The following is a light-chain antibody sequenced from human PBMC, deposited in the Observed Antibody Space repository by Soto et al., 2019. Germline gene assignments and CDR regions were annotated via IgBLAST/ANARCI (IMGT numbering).Light chain of an antibody. CDR1: SSNIGAGYD. Sequence: QSVLTQPPSVSGAPGQRVTISCTGSSSNIGAGYDVHWYQQLPGTAPKLLIYGNNNRPSGVPDRFSGSKTGTSASLAITGLQAEDEADYYCQSYDIGLSGSVVFGGGTKLTVL. CDR2: GNN. CDR3: QSYDIGLSGSVV. V-gene: IGLV1-40*01. J-gene: IGLJ2*01.